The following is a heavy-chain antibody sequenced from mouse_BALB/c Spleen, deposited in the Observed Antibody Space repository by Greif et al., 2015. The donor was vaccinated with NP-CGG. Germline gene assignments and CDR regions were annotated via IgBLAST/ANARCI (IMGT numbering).Heavy chain of an antibody. CDR1: GFTFSDYY. CDR2: ISDGGSYT. J-gene: IGHJ4*01. V-gene: IGHV5-4*02. D-gene: IGHD4-1*02. Sequence: EVMLVESGGGLVKPGGSLKLSCAASGFTFSDYYMYWVRQTPEKRLEWVATISDGGSYTYYPDSVKGRFTISRDNAKNNLYLQMSSLKSEDTAMYYCARDRRPTGPLYAMDYWGQGTSVTVSS. CDR3: ARDRRPTGPLYAMDY.